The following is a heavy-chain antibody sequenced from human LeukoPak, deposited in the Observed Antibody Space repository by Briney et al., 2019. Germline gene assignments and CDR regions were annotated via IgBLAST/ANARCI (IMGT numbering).Heavy chain of an antibody. J-gene: IGHJ4*02. CDR1: GFTFSSYA. CDR2: ISESGGSI. CDR3: AAMGSASD. Sequence: GGSLRLSCAASGFTFSSYAMSWVRQAPGKGLEWVSGISESGGSIFYAGSVKGRFTISRDNSKNTLHLQMNSLRAEDTAVYYCAAMGSASDWGQGTLVTVSS. D-gene: IGHD2-2*01. V-gene: IGHV3-23*01.